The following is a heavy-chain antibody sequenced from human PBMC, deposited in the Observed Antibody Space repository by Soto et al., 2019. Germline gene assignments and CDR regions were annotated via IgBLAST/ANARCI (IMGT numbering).Heavy chain of an antibody. CDR2: IYPGDSDT. Sequence: GESLKISCEGSGYSFSHYWIAWVRQVPGKGLELMGIIYPGDSDTRYSPSFQGQVTISADKSISTAHLQWSSLKASDTATYYCATVMATTLPYYFDYWGQGTLVTVSS. J-gene: IGHJ4*02. D-gene: IGHD2-21*01. CDR1: GYSFSHYW. CDR3: ATVMATTLPYYFDY. V-gene: IGHV5-51*01.